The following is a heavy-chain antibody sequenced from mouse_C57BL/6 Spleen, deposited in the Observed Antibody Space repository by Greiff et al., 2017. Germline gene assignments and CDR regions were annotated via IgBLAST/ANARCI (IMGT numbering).Heavy chain of an antibody. D-gene: IGHD2-2*01. V-gene: IGHV1-15*01. J-gene: IGHJ3*01. CDR3: TRDGYVGAY. CDR2: IDPETGGT. Sequence: QVHVKQSGAELVRPGASVTLSCKASGYTFTDYEMHWVKQTPVHGLEWIGAIDPETGGTAYNQKFKGKAILTADKSSSTAYMELRSLTSEDSAVYYCTRDGYVGAYWGQGTLVTVSA. CDR1: GYTFTDYE.